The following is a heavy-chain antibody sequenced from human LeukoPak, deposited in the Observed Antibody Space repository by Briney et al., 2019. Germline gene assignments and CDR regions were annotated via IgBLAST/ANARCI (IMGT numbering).Heavy chain of an antibody. J-gene: IGHJ4*02. CDR1: GFTVSGDY. Sequence: GGSLRLSCAVSGFTVSGDYMSWVRQAPGKGLESVSVIYSGGSTYYAESVRGRFTISRDNSKNTLYLQMNSLRVEDTAVYYCARVGGHWGQGTLVTVSS. CDR3: ARVGGH. CDR2: IYSGGST. D-gene: IGHD3-10*01. V-gene: IGHV3-53*01.